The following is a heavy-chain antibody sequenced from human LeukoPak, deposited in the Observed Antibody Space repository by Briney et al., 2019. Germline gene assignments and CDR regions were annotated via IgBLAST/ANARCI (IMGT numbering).Heavy chain of an antibody. D-gene: IGHD5-18*01. J-gene: IGHJ5*02. Sequence: EASVKVSCKASGGTFSSYTISWVRQAPGQGLEWMGRIIPILGIANYAQKFQGRVTITADKSTSTAYMELSSLRSEDTAVYYCARDMFTAMVTWGGFDPWGQGTLVTVSS. CDR2: IIPILGIA. V-gene: IGHV1-69*04. CDR3: ARDMFTAMVTWGGFDP. CDR1: GGTFSSYT.